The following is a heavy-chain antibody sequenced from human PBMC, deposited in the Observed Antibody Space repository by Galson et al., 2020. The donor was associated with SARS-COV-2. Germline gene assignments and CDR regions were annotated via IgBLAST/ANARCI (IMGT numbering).Heavy chain of an antibody. CDR2: ISSSGRSK. D-gene: IGHD6-19*01. CDR3: ARDPVTGIDY. Sequence: GESLKISCAASGFTFSDYYMSWIRQAPGKGLDWVSMISSSGRSKYYADSVKGRFTISRDNDKKSLYLQMNSLRAEDTAVYYCARDPVTGIDYWGQGTLVTVSS. V-gene: IGHV3-11*04. CDR1: GFTFSDYY. J-gene: IGHJ4*02.